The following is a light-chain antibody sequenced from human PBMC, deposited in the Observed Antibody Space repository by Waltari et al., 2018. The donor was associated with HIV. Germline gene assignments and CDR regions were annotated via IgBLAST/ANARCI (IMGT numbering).Light chain of an antibody. V-gene: IGKV2-30*01. Sequence: DVVMAQSPLSLPVTLGQPASISCRSSQSLVYSDGNTYLNWFHQRPGQSPRRLIYKVSTRDAGVPDRFSGSGSGTAFTLKISRVEAEDVGVYYCMQGTHWPYTFGQGTNLQIK. CDR1: QSLVYSDGNTY. J-gene: IGKJ2*01. CDR3: MQGTHWPYT. CDR2: KVS.